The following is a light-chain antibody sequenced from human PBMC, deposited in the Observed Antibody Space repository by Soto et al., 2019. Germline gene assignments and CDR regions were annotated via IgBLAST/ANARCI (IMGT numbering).Light chain of an antibody. J-gene: IGLJ2*01. CDR3: CSYAKSGVLL. Sequence: QSALTQPASVSGSPGQSITISCTGTSSDVGNYNFVSWYLQHPGKAPKLMIFEVNKRSSGVPNRFSGSKSGNTASLTISGLQAEDEADYYCCSYAKSGVLLFGGGTKVTVL. V-gene: IGLV2-23*01. CDR1: SSDVGNYNF. CDR2: EVN.